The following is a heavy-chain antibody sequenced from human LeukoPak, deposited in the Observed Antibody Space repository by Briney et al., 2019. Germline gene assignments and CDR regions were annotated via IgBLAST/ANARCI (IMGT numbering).Heavy chain of an antibody. J-gene: IGHJ4*02. CDR1: GFTFSSYW. Sequence: GGSLRLSCAASGFTFSSYWMSWVRQAPGKGLEWVSYISSSGSTIYYADSVKGRFTISRDNAKNSLYLQMNSLRAEDTAVYYCGAAAGIPTLGGDYWGQGTLVTVSS. D-gene: IGHD6-13*01. CDR3: GAAAGIPTLGGDY. CDR2: ISSSGSTI. V-gene: IGHV3-48*04.